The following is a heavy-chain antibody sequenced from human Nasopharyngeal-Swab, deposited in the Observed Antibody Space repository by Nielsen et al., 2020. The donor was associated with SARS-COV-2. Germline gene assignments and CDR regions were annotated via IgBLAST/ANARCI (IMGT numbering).Heavy chain of an antibody. V-gene: IGHV4-59*13. Sequence: SETLSLTCTVSGGSISSYYWSWIRQPPGKGLEWIGYIYYSGSTNYNPSLKSRVTISVDTSKNQFSLKLSSVTAADTAAYYCARRDILTYGMDVWGQGTTVTVSS. CDR2: IYYSGST. J-gene: IGHJ6*02. CDR3: ARRDILTYGMDV. CDR1: GGSISSYY. D-gene: IGHD2-15*01.